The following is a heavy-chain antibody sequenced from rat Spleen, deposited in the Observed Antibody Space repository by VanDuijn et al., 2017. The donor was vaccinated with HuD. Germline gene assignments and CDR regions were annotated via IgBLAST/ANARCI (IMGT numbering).Heavy chain of an antibody. CDR2: INIGGGDT. D-gene: IGHD1-2*01. V-gene: IGHV5S13*01. J-gene: IGHJ3*01. CDR1: GFTFSDYN. Sequence: EVQLVESGGGLVQPGRSLKLSCAASGFTFSDYNMAWVRQAPKKGLEWVAFINIGGGDTYYRDSVKGRFTISRDNAKNTQYLQMDSLRSEDTATYYCARLGITLGAGHWFAYWGQGTLVTVSS. CDR3: ARLGITLGAGHWFAY.